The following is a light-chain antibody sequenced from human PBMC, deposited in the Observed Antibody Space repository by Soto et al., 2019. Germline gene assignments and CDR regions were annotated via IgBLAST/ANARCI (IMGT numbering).Light chain of an antibody. Sequence: DIQMTQSPSSLSASVGDRVTITCRASQSISTYLNSYQQKPGKAPKLLIYAASSLQSGVPSRFSGSGSGTDFTLTISSLQPEDFATYYCQQSYSTLRTFGQGTKLEIK. CDR3: QQSYSTLRT. CDR2: AAS. J-gene: IGKJ2*01. CDR1: QSISTY. V-gene: IGKV1-39*01.